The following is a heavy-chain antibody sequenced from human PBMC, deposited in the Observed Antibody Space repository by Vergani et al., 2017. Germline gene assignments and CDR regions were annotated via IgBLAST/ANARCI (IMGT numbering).Heavy chain of an antibody. V-gene: IGHV5-51*03. CDR1: GYSFTSYW. D-gene: IGHD2-2*01. CDR2: IYPGDSDT. Sequence: EVQLVQSGAEVKKPGESLKISCKGSGYSFTSYWIGWVRQMPGKGLEWMGIIYPGDSDTRYSPSFQGQVTISAEKSISTAYLQWSSLKASDTAMYYCARNAKRGCSSTSCYLDYYYYMDVWGKGTTVTVSS. J-gene: IGHJ6*03. CDR3: ARNAKRGCSSTSCYLDYYYYMDV.